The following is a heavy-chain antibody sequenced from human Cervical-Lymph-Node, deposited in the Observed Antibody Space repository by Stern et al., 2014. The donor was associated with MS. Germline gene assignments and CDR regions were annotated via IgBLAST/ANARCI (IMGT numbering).Heavy chain of an antibody. J-gene: IGHJ3*02. CDR2: IRNKGKNYAT. CDR3: APSSAI. CDR1: GFTFSASV. V-gene: IGHV3-73*01. Sequence: EVQLVESGGGLVQPGGSLKGSCAASGFTFSASVIHWVRQAPGKGLEWVGRIRNKGKNYATAYAVSVKGRFTISRDDSKNTAYLHMSSLKVEDTAVYYCAPSSAIWGRGTMVTVSS.